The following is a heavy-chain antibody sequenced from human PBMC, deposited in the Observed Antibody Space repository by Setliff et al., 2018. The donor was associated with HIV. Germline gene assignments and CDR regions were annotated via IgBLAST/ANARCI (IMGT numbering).Heavy chain of an antibody. D-gene: IGHD3-16*01. CDR1: GFTFSSYS. CDR3: ARDSLPLRLGESPNY. CDR2: ISSSSSYI. V-gene: IGHV3-21*01. J-gene: IGHJ4*02. Sequence: PLGSLRLSCAASGFTFSSYSMNWVRQAPGKGLEWVSSISSSSSYIYYADSVKGRFTISRDNAKNSLYLQMNSLRAEDTAVYYCARDSLPLRLGESPNYWGQGTLVTVSS.